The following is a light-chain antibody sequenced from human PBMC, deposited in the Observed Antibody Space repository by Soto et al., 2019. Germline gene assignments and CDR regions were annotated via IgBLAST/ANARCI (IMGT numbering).Light chain of an antibody. CDR1: SSDVGGYNY. CDR2: EVS. V-gene: IGLV2-14*01. J-gene: IGLJ1*01. Sequence: QSPLTQPASVSLSPGQSITISCTGTSSDVGGYNYVSWYQQHPGKAPKLMIYEVSNRPSGVSNRFSGSKSGNTASLTISGLQAEDEADYYCSSYTSSSPYVFGTGTKVTVL. CDR3: SSYTSSSPYV.